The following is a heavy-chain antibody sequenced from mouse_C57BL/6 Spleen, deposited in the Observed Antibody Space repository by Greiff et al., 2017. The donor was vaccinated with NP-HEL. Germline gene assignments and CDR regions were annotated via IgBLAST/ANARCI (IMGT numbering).Heavy chain of an antibody. Sequence: VKLVESGAELVRPGASVTLSCKASGYTFTDYEMHWVKQTPVHGLEWIGAIDPETGGTAYNQKFKGKAILTADKSSSTAYMELRSLTSEDSAVYYCTRWTYDGYYSYYAMDYWGQGTSVTVSS. CDR3: TRWTYDGYYSYYAMDY. CDR1: GYTFTDYE. CDR2: IDPETGGT. J-gene: IGHJ4*01. D-gene: IGHD2-3*01. V-gene: IGHV1-15*01.